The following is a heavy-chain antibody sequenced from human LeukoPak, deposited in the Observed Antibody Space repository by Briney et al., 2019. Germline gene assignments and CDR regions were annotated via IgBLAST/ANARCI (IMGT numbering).Heavy chain of an antibody. CDR1: GYFFTSYW. V-gene: IGHV5-51*01. J-gene: IGHJ4*02. Sequence: GESLQISCHASGYFFTSYWIGWVRPMPGKGLEWTGIINPSDSDTRYSPSFQGQVTISADKSISTVYLQWSSLKASDTAKYYCAKGYSRVDYWGQGTLVTVSS. CDR2: INPSDSDT. CDR3: AKGYSRVDY. D-gene: IGHD5-12*01.